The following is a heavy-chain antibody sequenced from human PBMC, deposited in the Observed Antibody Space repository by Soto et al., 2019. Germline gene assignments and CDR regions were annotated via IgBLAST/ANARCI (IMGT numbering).Heavy chain of an antibody. CDR3: ARNVADGHYYMDA. J-gene: IGHJ6*03. Sequence: PGGSLRLSCAASGFAFSRYSMNWVRQAPGKGLEWVSYISSSSNTIYNADSVKGRFTISRDNAQNSLSLQMNSLRDEDSGVYFCARNVADGHYYMDAWGQGTTVTVSS. CDR1: GFAFSRYS. CDR2: ISSSSNTI. V-gene: IGHV3-48*02.